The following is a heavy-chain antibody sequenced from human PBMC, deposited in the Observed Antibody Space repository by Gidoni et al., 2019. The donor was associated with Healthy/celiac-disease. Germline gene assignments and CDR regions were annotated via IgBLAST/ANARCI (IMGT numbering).Heavy chain of an antibody. CDR3: ARRMRSGYHYYYYYYMDV. CDR2: INNSGST. J-gene: IGHJ6*03. CDR1: GGSFSGYY. Sequence: QVQLQQWGAGLLKPSETLSLTCAVYGGSFSGYYWSWIRQPPGKGLEWIGEINNSGSTNYNPSLKSRVTISVDTSKNQFSLKLSSVTAADTAVYYCARRMRSGYHYYYYYYMDVWGKGTTVTVSS. D-gene: IGHD3-22*01. V-gene: IGHV4-34*01.